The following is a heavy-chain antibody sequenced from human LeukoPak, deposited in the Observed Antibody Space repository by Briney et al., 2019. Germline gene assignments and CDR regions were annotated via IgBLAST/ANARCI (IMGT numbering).Heavy chain of an antibody. CDR3: ARVSISWFGGDYYYYMDV. D-gene: IGHD6-13*01. V-gene: IGHV3-7*04. CDR1: GFTFSSYW. Sequence: GGSLRLSCAASGFTFSSYWMSWVRQAPGKGLEWVANIKQDGSEKYYVDPVKGRFTISRDNAKNSLYLQMNSLRAEDTAVYYCARVSISWFGGDYYYYMDVWGKGTTVTVSS. CDR2: IKQDGSEK. J-gene: IGHJ6*03.